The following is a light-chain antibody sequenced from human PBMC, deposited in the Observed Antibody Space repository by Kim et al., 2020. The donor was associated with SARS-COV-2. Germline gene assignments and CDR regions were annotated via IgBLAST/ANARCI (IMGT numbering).Light chain of an antibody. CDR1: QGISNY. V-gene: IGKV1-39*01. J-gene: IGKJ4*01. Sequence: SVGDRVTIACRASQGISNYLNWYQQKPGKAPHLLIYAASSLQGGVPSRFSGSGSGTDFTLTISSLQPEDFATYYCQQSHTAPSLTFGGGTKVDIK. CDR2: AAS. CDR3: QQSHTAPSLT.